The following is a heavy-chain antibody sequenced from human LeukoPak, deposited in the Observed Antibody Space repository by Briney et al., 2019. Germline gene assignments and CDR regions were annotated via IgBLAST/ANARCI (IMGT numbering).Heavy chain of an antibody. CDR3: ARDRTFDAFDI. V-gene: IGHV3-21*01. Sequence: GGSLRLSCAASGFTFSSYSMNWVRQAPGKGLEWVSSISSSSSYIYYADSVKGRFTISRDNAKNSLYLQMNSLRAEDTAVYYCARDRTFDAFDIWGQGTMVTVSS. CDR1: GFTFSSYS. CDR2: ISSSSSYI. J-gene: IGHJ3*02.